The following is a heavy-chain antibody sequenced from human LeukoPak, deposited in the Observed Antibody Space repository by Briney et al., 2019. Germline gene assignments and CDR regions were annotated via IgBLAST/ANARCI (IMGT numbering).Heavy chain of an antibody. CDR2: ISAYNGNT. Sequence: GASVKVSCKASGGTFSSYAISWVRQAPGQGLEWMGWISAYNGNTNYAQKLQGRVTMTTDTSTSTAYMELRSLRSDDTAVYYCARVGVGGDFWSGYPYDWFDPWGQGTLVTVSS. V-gene: IGHV1-18*01. J-gene: IGHJ5*02. D-gene: IGHD3-3*01. CDR3: ARVGVGGDFWSGYPYDWFDP. CDR1: GGTFSSYA.